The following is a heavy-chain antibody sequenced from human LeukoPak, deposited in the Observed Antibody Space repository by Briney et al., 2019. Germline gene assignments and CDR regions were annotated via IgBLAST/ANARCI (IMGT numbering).Heavy chain of an antibody. D-gene: IGHD2-15*01. Sequence: ASVKVSCKASGYTFSGSYIHWVRQAPGQGLEWLGRINPNSGDTNYAQNLHGRVTMTRDTSITTAYMELNSLTSDDTAVYYCARDMGVVVAATPNWFDPWGQGTLVTVSS. CDR3: ARDMGVVVAATPNWFDP. J-gene: IGHJ5*02. CDR1: GYTFSGSY. V-gene: IGHV1-2*06. CDR2: INPNSGDT.